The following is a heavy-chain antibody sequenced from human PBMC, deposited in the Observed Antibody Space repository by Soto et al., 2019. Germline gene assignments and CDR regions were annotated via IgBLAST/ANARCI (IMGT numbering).Heavy chain of an antibody. CDR3: ARGPRSRGFSCPNWLES. V-gene: IGHV1-8*01. CDR1: GFTFSSYD. Sequence: QVQLVQSGAEVKKPGASVKVSCEASGFTFSSYDINWVRQASGQGLEWMGWMNPNTGNAGNAQKFQVIVSMTRNTSISTAYMELSSLRSEDTAVYYCARGPRSRGFSCPNWLESWGQGILVTVSS. J-gene: IGHJ5*01. D-gene: IGHD2-2*01. CDR2: MNPNTGNA.